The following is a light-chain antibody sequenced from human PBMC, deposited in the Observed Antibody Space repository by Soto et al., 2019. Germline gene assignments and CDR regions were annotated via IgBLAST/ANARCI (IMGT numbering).Light chain of an antibody. J-gene: IGLJ1*01. V-gene: IGLV2-14*03. CDR3: SSYTSVNLYV. Sequence: QSVLTQPASVSGSPGQSISISCTGTRSDVGGYEHVFWYQQHPGKVPRLIIFDVSSRPSGVSHRFSGSKSGDTASLTISGLQAEDEADYYCSSYTSVNLYVFGTGTKVTVL. CDR1: RSDVGGYEH. CDR2: DVS.